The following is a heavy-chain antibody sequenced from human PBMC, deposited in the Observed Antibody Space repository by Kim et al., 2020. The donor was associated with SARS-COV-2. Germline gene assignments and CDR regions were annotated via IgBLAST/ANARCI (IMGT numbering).Heavy chain of an antibody. Sequence: SETLSLTCAVYGGSFSGYYWSWIRQPPGKGLEWIGEINNSGSTNYNPSLKSRVTISVDTSKNQFSLKLSSVTAADTAVYYCSSGGLYYYGSGSYRPLDY. V-gene: IGHV4-34*01. CDR1: GGSFSGYY. J-gene: IGHJ4*01. CDR2: INNSGST. D-gene: IGHD3-10*01. CDR3: SSGGLYYYGSGSYRPLDY.